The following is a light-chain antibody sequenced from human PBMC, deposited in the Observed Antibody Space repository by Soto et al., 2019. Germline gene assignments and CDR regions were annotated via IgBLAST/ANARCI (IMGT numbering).Light chain of an antibody. CDR1: QNINSD. CDR2: AAS. CDR3: QQTHSTSWT. V-gene: IGKV1-39*01. J-gene: IGKJ1*01. Sequence: DIQMTQSPSSLSASVGDRVTITCRASQNINSDLNWYQQKPGRAPKLVIYAASTLQSGVPSRFSGSGSGTDFTLTINSLQPEDFVTYYCQQTHSTSWTFGQGTRVEIK.